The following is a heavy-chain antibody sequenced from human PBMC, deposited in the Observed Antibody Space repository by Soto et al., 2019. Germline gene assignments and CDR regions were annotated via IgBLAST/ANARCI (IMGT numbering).Heavy chain of an antibody. D-gene: IGHD6-19*01. Sequence: LSLTCAVYGGSFSGYYWSWIRQPPGKGLEWIGEINHSGSTNYNPSLKSRVTISVDTSKNQFSLKLSSVTAADTAVYYCARPTRQWLGLRYYYGMDVWGQGTTVTVSS. V-gene: IGHV4-34*01. J-gene: IGHJ6*02. CDR1: GGSFSGYY. CDR3: ARPTRQWLGLRYYYGMDV. CDR2: INHSGST.